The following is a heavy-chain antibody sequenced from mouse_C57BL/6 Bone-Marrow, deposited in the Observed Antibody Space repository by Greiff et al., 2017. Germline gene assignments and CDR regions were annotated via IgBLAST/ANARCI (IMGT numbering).Heavy chain of an antibody. J-gene: IGHJ2*01. V-gene: IGHV1-52*01. Sequence: QVQLQQPGAELVRPGSSVKLSCKASGYTFTSYWMHWVKQRPIQGLEWIGNIDPSDSETHYNQKFKDKATLTVDKSSSTAYMQLSSLTSEDSAVYDCARRGAHYASLDYWGQGTTLTVSS. CDR3: ARRGAHYASLDY. CDR1: GYTFTSYW. CDR2: IDPSDSET. D-gene: IGHD1-1*01.